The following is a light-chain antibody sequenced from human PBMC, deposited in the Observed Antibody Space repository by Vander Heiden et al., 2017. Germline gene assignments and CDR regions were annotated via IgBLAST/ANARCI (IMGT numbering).Light chain of an antibody. CDR2: GNN. J-gene: IGLJ3*02. V-gene: IGLV1-51*02. CDR1: SSNIGNNY. CDR3: GTWDGSLSAWV. Sequence: QSVSTQPPSVCAAPAQQVTISGSGSSSNIGNNYVSWYQQLPGTAPKLLIYGNNKRPSGIPDRFSGSKSGTSATLGITGLRTGDEADYYCGTWDGSLSAWVFGGGTKLTVL.